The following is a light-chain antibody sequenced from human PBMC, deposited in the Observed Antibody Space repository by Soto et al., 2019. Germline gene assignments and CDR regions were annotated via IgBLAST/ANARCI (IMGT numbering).Light chain of an antibody. CDR3: QQFLSYPIT. J-gene: IGKJ5*01. CDR2: GVS. CDR1: QAIRGA. Sequence: AIQVTQSPSSLSASVGDRVTITCRASQAIRGALAGYQQKPGKPPELLIYGVSSLESGVPSRFSGSGSGTEFTLTISSLQPEDFGTYYCQQFLSYPITFGHGTRLEIK. V-gene: IGKV1-13*02.